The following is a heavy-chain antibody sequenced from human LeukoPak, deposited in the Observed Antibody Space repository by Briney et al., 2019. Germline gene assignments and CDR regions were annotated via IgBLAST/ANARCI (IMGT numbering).Heavy chain of an antibody. J-gene: IGHJ4*02. Sequence: GGSLRLSCAAPGFTFSSYAMSWVRQAPGKGLEWVSAISGSGGSTYYADSVKGRFTISRDNSKNTLYLQMNSLRAEDTAVYYCAKESPDYYDSSGYYYSEYDYWGQGTLVTVSS. CDR1: GFTFSSYA. V-gene: IGHV3-23*01. D-gene: IGHD3-22*01. CDR2: ISGSGGST. CDR3: AKESPDYYDSSGYYYSEYDY.